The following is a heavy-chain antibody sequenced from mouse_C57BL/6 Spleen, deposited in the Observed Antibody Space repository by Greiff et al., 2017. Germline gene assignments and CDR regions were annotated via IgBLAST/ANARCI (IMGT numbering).Heavy chain of an antibody. CDR1: GFTFSSYA. V-gene: IGHV5-4*01. CDR3: ARDPIYCYGSSYFDY. J-gene: IGHJ2*01. D-gene: IGHD1-1*01. CDR2: ISDGGSYT. Sequence: EVKLEESGGGLVKPGGSLKLSCAASGFTFSSYAMSWVRQTPEKRLEWVATISDGGSYTYYPDNVKGRFTISRDNAKNNLYLQMSHLKSEDTAMYYGARDPIYCYGSSYFDYWGQGTTLTVSS.